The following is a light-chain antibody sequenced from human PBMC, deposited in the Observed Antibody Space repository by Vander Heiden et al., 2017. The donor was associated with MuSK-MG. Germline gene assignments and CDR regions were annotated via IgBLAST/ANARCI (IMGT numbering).Light chain of an antibody. CDR3: QQEDSTPRT. J-gene: IGKJ1*01. CDR2: WAS. V-gene: IGKV4-1*01. CDR1: QSVLYSFKNKNY. Sequence: DIVMTQSPDSLAVSLGERATINCKSSQSVLYSFKNKNYLAWYQQKPGQPPKLLIYWASTRESGVPDRFSGSGSGTDFTLTISSLQAEDVAVYYCQQEDSTPRTFGQGTKVEIK.